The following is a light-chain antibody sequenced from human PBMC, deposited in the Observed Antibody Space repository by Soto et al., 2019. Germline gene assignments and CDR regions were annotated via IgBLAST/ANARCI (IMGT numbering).Light chain of an antibody. CDR2: DVN. Sequence: QSALTQPRSVSGSPGQSVTISCTGTSSDVGGYNYVSWYQQHPGKGPKLMIYDVNKRPSGVPDRFSGSKSGNTASLTISGLQAEDEADYYCCSYAGSYNVIFGGGTKLTVL. J-gene: IGLJ2*01. CDR1: SSDVGGYNY. V-gene: IGLV2-11*01. CDR3: CSYAGSYNVI.